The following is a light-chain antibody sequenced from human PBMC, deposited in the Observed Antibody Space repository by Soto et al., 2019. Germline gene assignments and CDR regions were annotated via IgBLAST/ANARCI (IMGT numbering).Light chain of an antibody. Sequence: QSALTQPASVSGSPGQSITISCTGTSNDVGIYNYVSWYQQHPGKAPKLMIYEVTNRPSGVSDRFSGSKSDNTASLTISGLQAEDEADYYCSSYTISSTWVFGGGTTLTVL. CDR1: SNDVGIYNY. CDR2: EVT. V-gene: IGLV2-14*01. J-gene: IGLJ3*02. CDR3: SSYTISSTWV.